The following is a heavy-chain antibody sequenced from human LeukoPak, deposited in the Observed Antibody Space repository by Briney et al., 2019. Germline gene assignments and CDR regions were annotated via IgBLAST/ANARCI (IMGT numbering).Heavy chain of an antibody. CDR2: IYHSGST. V-gene: IGHV4-38-2*02. D-gene: IGHD3-10*01. J-gene: IGHJ4*02. CDR3: ARDAEGSGPGGDY. CDR1: DYSISSGYY. Sequence: SETLSLTCTVSDYSISSGYYWGWIRQPPGKGLEWIGSIYHSGSTYYNPSLKSRVTISVDTSKNQFSLKLNSVTAADTAVYYCARDAEGSGPGGDYWGQGTLVTVSS.